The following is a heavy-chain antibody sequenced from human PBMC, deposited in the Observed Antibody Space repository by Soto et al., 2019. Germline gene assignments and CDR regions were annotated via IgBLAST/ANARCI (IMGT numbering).Heavy chain of an antibody. J-gene: IGHJ3*02. CDR2: IIPIFGTA. V-gene: IGHV1-69*13. CDR1: GGTFSSYA. CDR3: AREGFTFGPGEVRGAFDI. D-gene: IGHD3-16*01. Sequence: GASVKVSCKASGGTFSSYAISWVRQAPGQGLEWMGGIIPIFGTANYAQKFQGRVTITADESTSTAYMELSSLRSEDTAVYYCAREGFTFGPGEVRGAFDIWGQGTVVTVSS.